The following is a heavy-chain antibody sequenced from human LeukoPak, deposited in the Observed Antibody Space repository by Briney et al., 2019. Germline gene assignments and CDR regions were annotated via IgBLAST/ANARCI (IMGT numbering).Heavy chain of an antibody. CDR1: GLNFGDFG. D-gene: IGHD2-21*02. Sequence: QPGQSLRLSCTASGLNFGDFGVSWIRQAPGKGLEWVGFIRAKPYGGTTEYAASVIGRFTISRDDSKSIAYLQMNSLKTEDTGFYYCARDLGSDSPYYFDYWGQGTLVTVSS. J-gene: IGHJ4*02. CDR3: ARDLGSDSPYYFDY. CDR2: IRAKPYGGTT. V-gene: IGHV3-49*03.